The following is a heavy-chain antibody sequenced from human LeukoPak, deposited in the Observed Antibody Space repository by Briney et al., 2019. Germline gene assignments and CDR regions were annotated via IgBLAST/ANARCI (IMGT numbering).Heavy chain of an antibody. CDR2: ISSSSSTI. Sequence: GGSLRLSCAASGFTFSSYSMNWVRQAPGKGLEWVSYISSSSSTIYYADSVKGRFTISRDNAKNSLYLQMNSLRAEDTAVYYCARDDYSNYVIYYYYYMDVWGKGTTVTVSS. CDR1: GFTFSSYS. V-gene: IGHV3-48*04. J-gene: IGHJ6*03. D-gene: IGHD4-11*01. CDR3: ARDDYSNYVIYYYYYMDV.